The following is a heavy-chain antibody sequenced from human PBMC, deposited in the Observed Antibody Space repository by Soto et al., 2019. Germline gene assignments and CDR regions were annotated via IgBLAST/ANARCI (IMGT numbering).Heavy chain of an antibody. CDR2: ISAYNGNT. J-gene: IGHJ4*02. CDR1: GYTFTSYG. D-gene: IGHD1-26*01. Sequence: GASVKVSCKASGYTFTSYGISWVRQAPGQGLEWMGWISAYNGNTNYAQKLQGRVTMTTDTSTSTAYMELRSLRSDDTAGYYNTGENAGRYYFDYWGQGTLVTVSS. V-gene: IGHV1-18*01. CDR3: TGENAGRYYFDY.